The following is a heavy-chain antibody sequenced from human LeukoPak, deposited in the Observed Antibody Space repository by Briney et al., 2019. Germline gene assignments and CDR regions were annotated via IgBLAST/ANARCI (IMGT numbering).Heavy chain of an antibody. V-gene: IGHV1-69*02. D-gene: IGHD1-26*01. J-gene: IGHJ6*02. CDR2: IIPILGIA. Sequence: SVKVSCKASGYTFTSYYMHWVRQAPGQGLEWMGRIIPILGIANYAQKFQGRVTITADKSTSTAYMELSSLRSEDTAVYYCASPVGATLYYYYYGMDVWGQGTTVTVSS. CDR3: ASPVGATLYYYYYGMDV. CDR1: GYTFTSYY.